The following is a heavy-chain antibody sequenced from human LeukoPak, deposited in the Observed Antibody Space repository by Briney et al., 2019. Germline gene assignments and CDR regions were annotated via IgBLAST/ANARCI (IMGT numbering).Heavy chain of an antibody. Sequence: GGSLRLSCAASGFTFSSYWMHWVRQAPGKGLVWVSRINSDGGSTSYADSVKGRFTISRDNSKSTLSLLMNSLRPEDTAVYYCARPAIYYYDSRGYYDGRAGFHSWGQGTLVTVSS. CDR2: INSDGGST. V-gene: IGHV3-74*01. CDR1: GFTFSSYW. D-gene: IGHD3-22*01. CDR3: ARPAIYYYDSRGYYDGRAGFHS. J-gene: IGHJ4*02.